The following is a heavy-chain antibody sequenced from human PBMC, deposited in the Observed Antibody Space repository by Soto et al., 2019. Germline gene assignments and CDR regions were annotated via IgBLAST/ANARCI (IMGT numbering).Heavy chain of an antibody. V-gene: IGHV3-11*01. J-gene: IGHJ4*02. CDR3: ARGRGYYDSSGYDF. CDR1: GFTFSDYY. CDR2: ISGGGGSTI. D-gene: IGHD3-22*01. Sequence: GGSLRLSCAASGFTFSDYYMNWIRQAPGKGLEWISYISGGGGSTIYYTDSVKGRFTISRDNTKKSLYLDMNSLRAEDTAVYFCARGRGYYDSSGYDFWGQGTPVTVSA.